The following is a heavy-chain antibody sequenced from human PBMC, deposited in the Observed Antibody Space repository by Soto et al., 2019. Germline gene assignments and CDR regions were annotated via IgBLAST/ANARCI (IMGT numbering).Heavy chain of an antibody. V-gene: IGHV5-51*03. Sequence: EVQLVQSGAEVKKPGESLKISCKGSGYSFTSYRIGWVRQMPGKGLEWMGIIYPGDSDTRYSPSFQGQVTISAAKSISTRYLQSGLPKSSHTALYYGARRGRGMGGYYYGMDVWGQGTTVSVSS. CDR1: GYSFTSYR. J-gene: IGHJ6*02. CDR2: IYPGDSDT. D-gene: IGHD3-10*01. CDR3: ARRGRGMGGYYYGMDV.